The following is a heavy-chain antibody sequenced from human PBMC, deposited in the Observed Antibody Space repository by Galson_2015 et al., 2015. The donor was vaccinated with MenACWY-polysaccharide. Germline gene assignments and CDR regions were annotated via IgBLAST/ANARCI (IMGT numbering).Heavy chain of an antibody. CDR3: ARAGGKFCRGGSCDFNWFDP. CDR2: INSDGSST. Sequence: SLRLSCAASGFTFSSYWMHWVRQAPGKGLVWVSRINSDGSSTSYADSVKGRFTISRDHAKNKLYLQTNSLRAEDTAVYYCARAGGKFCRGGSCDFNWFDPWGQGTLVTVSS. V-gene: IGHV3-74*01. CDR1: GFTFSSYW. D-gene: IGHD2-15*01. J-gene: IGHJ5*02.